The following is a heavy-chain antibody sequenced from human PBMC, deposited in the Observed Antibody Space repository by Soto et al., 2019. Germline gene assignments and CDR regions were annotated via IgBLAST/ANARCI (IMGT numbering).Heavy chain of an antibody. J-gene: IGHJ6*02. CDR1: GYTFTSYG. V-gene: IGHV1-18*01. Sequence: QVQLVQSGAEVKKPGASVKVSCKASGYTFTSYGISWVRQAPGQGLEWMGWISAYNGNTNYAQKLQGRVTMTTDTSTSTAYMELRSRRSDDTAVYYCARVKYSPPYYYCYGMDVWGQGTTVTVSS. D-gene: IGHD5-18*01. CDR2: ISAYNGNT. CDR3: ARVKYSPPYYYCYGMDV.